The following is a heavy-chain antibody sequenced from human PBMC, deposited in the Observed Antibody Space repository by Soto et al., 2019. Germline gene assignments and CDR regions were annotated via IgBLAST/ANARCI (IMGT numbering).Heavy chain of an antibody. CDR3: ATNYGDSYYFDY. CDR1: GGSISSYY. CDR2: IYYSGST. D-gene: IGHD4-17*01. V-gene: IGHV4-59*08. J-gene: IGHJ4*02. Sequence: SETLSLTCTVSGGSISSYYWSWIRQPPGKGLEWIGYIYYSGSTNYNPSLKSRVTISVDTSKNQFSLKLSSVTAADTAVYYCATNYGDSYYFDYWGQGTLVTVSS.